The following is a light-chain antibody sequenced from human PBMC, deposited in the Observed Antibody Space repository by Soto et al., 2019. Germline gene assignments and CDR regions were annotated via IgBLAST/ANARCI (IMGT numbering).Light chain of an antibody. CDR1: QSVTSSY. CDR3: QQYDSYPWT. Sequence: ETVLTQSPGTLSLSPGERATLSCRASQSVTSSYFAWYQQKPGQAPRLLIYGASSRATGIPDRFSGSVSGTEFTLTISSLQPDDFATYYCQQYDSYPWTFGQGTKVDIK. V-gene: IGKV3-20*01. CDR2: GAS. J-gene: IGKJ1*01.